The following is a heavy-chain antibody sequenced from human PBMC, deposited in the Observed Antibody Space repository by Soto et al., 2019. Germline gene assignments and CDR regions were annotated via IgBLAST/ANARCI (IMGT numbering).Heavy chain of an antibody. CDR1: GYTFTSYG. Sequence: ASVKVSCEASGYTFTSYGISWVRQAPGQGLEWMGGFDPEDGETIYAQKFQGRVTMTEDTSTDTAYMELSSLRSEDTAVYYCATSPVDIVATSRFDPWGQGTLVTVSS. CDR2: FDPEDGET. V-gene: IGHV1-24*01. D-gene: IGHD5-12*01. J-gene: IGHJ5*02. CDR3: ATSPVDIVATSRFDP.